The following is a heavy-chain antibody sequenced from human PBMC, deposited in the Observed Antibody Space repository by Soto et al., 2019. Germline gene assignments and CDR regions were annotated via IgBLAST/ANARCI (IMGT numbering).Heavy chain of an antibody. CDR1: ALTFNSLG. CDR3: ARAHTSPLLKITFGGVIVYDYFDY. J-gene: IGHJ4*02. V-gene: IGHV3-33*01. Sequence: YLRRSWAATALTFNSLGMSLVRQAPGKGLEWVAVIWYDGSNKYYADSVKGRFTISRDNSKNTLYLQMNSLRAEGTAVYYCARAHTSPLLKITFGGVIVYDYFDYWGQGTLVTVSS. D-gene: IGHD3-16*02. CDR2: IWYDGSNK.